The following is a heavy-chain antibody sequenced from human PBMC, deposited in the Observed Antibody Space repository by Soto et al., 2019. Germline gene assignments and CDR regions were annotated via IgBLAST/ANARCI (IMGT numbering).Heavy chain of an antibody. CDR1: GYSFTGYY. J-gene: IGHJ4*02. CDR3: ARDPTPNYDVLTGYCDY. Sequence: ASVKVSCKASGYSFTGYYMYWVRQAPGQGLEWMGWINPNTGATSFAQKFQGRVTMTRDTSINTAYMELSRLRSDDTAVYYCARDPTPNYDVLTGYCDYWGQGTLVTVSA. V-gene: IGHV1-2*02. D-gene: IGHD3-9*01. CDR2: INPNTGAT.